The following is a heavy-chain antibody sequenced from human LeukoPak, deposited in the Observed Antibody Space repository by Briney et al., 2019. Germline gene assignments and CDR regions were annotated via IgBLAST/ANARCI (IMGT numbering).Heavy chain of an antibody. CDR2: ISYDGSNK. V-gene: IGHV3-30-3*01. CDR1: GFTFSSYA. J-gene: IGHJ4*02. D-gene: IGHD3-3*01. Sequence: GGSLRLSCAASGFTFSSYAMHWVRQAPGKGLEWMAVISYDGSNKYYADSVKGRFTISRDNSKNTLYLQMNSLRAEDTAVYYCARADSEGVTIFGVVIIGPLGYWGQGTLVTVSS. CDR3: ARADSEGVTIFGVVIIGPLGY.